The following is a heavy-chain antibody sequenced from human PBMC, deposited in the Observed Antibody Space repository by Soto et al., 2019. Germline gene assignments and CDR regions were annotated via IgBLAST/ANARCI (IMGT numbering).Heavy chain of an antibody. D-gene: IGHD4-17*01. CDR3: ARTSSMTTVTTTSYAAFDI. CDR1: GFTFSSYS. J-gene: IGHJ3*02. Sequence: EVQLVESGGGLVKPGGSLRLSCAASGFTFSSYSMNWVRQAPGKGLEWVSSISSSSSYIYYADSVKGRFTISRDNAKNSLYLQMNSLRAEDTAVYYCARTSSMTTVTTTSYAAFDIWGQGTMVTVSS. CDR2: ISSSSSYI. V-gene: IGHV3-21*01.